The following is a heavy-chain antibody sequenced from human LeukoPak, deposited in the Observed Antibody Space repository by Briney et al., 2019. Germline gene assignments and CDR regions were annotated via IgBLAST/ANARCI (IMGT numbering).Heavy chain of an antibody. J-gene: IGHJ4*02. CDR3: AKDLSWNDVNQDY. CDR1: GFTFSSYA. Sequence: GGSLRLSCAASGFTFSSYAMSWVRQAPGKGLEWVSAISGSGGSTYYADSVKGRFTISRDNSKDTLYLQMNSLRAEDTAVYYCAKDLSWNDVNQDYWGQGTLVTVSS. D-gene: IGHD1-1*01. V-gene: IGHV3-23*01. CDR2: ISGSGGST.